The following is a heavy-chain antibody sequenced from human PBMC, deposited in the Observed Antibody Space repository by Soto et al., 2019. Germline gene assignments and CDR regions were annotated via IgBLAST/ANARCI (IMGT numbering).Heavy chain of an antibody. CDR1: GYTFNDYY. Sequence: QVHLVQSGAEVKQPGASVVISCQASGYTFNDYYIHWVRQAPGQGLEWMGIINPRDGRTYYAQKFQDRVTLTGAASTSTVFMAMSSLSSDDTAVFYCARALTEFDYWGPGTLVTVSS. CDR3: ARALTEFDY. CDR2: INPRDGRT. J-gene: IGHJ4*02. V-gene: IGHV1-46*02.